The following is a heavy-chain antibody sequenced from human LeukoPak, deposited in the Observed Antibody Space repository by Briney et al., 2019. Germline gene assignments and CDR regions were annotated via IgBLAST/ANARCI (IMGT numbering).Heavy chain of an antibody. Sequence: PRKSLTLPGKGSGSKFTRQSIGWVRQMPGKGLEWMGIIYPGDSDTRYSPSFQRQVTISANKSITTAYVQWSSLKASDTAMYYCARFIAVAGVGGDLIVYWVQGTLVSVSS. J-gene: IGHJ4*02. V-gene: IGHV5-51*01. CDR2: IYPGDSDT. D-gene: IGHD6-19*01. CDR1: GSKFTRQS. CDR3: ARFIAVAGVGGDLIVY.